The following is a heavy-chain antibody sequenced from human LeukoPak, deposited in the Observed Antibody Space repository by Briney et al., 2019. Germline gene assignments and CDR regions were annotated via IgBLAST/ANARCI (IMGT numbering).Heavy chain of an antibody. V-gene: IGHV3-21*01. Sequence: PGGSLRLSCAASGFTFSSYSMNWVRQAPGKGLEWVSSISSSSSYIYYADSVKGRFTISRDNAKNSLYLQMNSLRAEDTAVYYCAIADYYGSVLDDYWGQGTLVTVSS. CDR2: ISSSSSYI. CDR1: GFTFSSYS. CDR3: AIADYYGSVLDDY. J-gene: IGHJ4*02. D-gene: IGHD3-10*01.